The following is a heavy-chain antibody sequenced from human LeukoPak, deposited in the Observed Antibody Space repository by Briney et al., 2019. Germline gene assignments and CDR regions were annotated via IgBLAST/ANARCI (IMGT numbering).Heavy chain of an antibody. D-gene: IGHD3-9*01. CDR1: GYTFPSYG. V-gene: IGHV1-18*01. Sequence: GASVTVSCMASGYTFPSYGISWVRQAPGQGLEWMGWISAYNGNTNYAQKLQGRVTMTTDTSTSTAYMELRSLRSDDTAVYYCARDGDYDILTGYYNLPYYFDYWGQGTLVTVSS. CDR2: ISAYNGNT. J-gene: IGHJ4*02. CDR3: ARDGDYDILTGYYNLPYYFDY.